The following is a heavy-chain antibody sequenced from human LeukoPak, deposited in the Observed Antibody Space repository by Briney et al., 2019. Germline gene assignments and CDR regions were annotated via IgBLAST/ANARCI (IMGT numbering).Heavy chain of an antibody. D-gene: IGHD3-9*01. CDR3: ARAYYDILTGPMAGYYYYGMDV. CDR2: ISAYNGNT. Sequence: WASVKVSCKASGYTFTSYGISWVRQAPGQGLEWMGWISAYNGNTNYAQKLQGRVTMTTDTSTSTAYKELRSLRSDDTAVYYCARAYYDILTGPMAGYYYYGMDVWGQGTTVTVSS. V-gene: IGHV1-18*01. CDR1: GYTFTSYG. J-gene: IGHJ6*02.